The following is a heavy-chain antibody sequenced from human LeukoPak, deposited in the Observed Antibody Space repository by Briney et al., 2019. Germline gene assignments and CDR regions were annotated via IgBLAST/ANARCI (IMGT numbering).Heavy chain of an antibody. J-gene: IGHJ6*02. D-gene: IGHD3-10*01. CDR3: ARHRRGYGLEV. V-gene: IGHV4-59*08. CDR2: IYYSGST. Sequence: SETLSLTCTVSGGSVNGYYWWWIPQSPEKGLEWIGYIYYSGSTNYNPSLKSRVTISLDTSQNRFSLRLDSVTAADRAVYYCARHRRGYGLEVWGQGTTVTVSS. CDR1: GGSVNGYY.